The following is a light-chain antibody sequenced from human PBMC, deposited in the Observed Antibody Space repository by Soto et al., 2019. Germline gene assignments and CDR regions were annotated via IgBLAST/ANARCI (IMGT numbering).Light chain of an antibody. Sequence: DIQMTQSPSSLSASVVDRVTITCRASQGIRDALGWYQQKPGKAPKRLIYAASSLQSGVPSRFSASGSATEFTRTISSLQPEDFATYYCLQHNSYPQTFGQGTKVEIK. V-gene: IGKV1-17*01. CDR2: AAS. CDR3: LQHNSYPQT. J-gene: IGKJ1*01. CDR1: QGIRDA.